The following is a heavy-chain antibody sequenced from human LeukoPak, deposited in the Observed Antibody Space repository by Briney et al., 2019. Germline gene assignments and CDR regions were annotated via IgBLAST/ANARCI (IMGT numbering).Heavy chain of an antibody. CDR2: IGIDSGNT. V-gene: IGHV3-48*01. J-gene: IGHJ4*02. Sequence: GGSLRLSCAGSGFTFSSYAMTWVRQAPGKGLEWISYIGIDSGNTKYADSVRGRFTISADKAKNSLYLQMNSLRVEDTAVYYCARDHNYAFDNWGQGTLVSVAS. CDR1: GFTFSSYA. D-gene: IGHD1-1*01. CDR3: ARDHNYAFDN.